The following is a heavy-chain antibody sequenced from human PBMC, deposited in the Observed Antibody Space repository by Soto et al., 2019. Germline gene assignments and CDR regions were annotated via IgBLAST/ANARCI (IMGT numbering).Heavy chain of an antibody. CDR3: ARDLVVQTTTGGVDF. CDR1: GYTFTSYG. V-gene: IGHV1-18*01. J-gene: IGHJ4*02. CDR2: ISGYNGNT. D-gene: IGHD2-2*01. Sequence: QVQLVQSGAEVKTPGASVQVSCKASGYTFTSYGVSWVRQAPGQGLEWMGWISGYNGNTNYAQKFQDRVAMTTDTSTNTAYMELRSLRSDDTAVYYCARDLVVQTTTGGVDFWGQGTLVTVSS.